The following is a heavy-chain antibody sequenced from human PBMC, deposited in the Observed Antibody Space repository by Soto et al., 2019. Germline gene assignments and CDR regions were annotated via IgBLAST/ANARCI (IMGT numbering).Heavy chain of an antibody. CDR2: IYYTGST. Sequence: SETLSLTCTVSGGSINGYYWSWIRQPPGKGLEWIGYIYYTGSTNYNPSLKSRATISVDTSNNQFFLKLNSVTAADTAVYYCARDYFPPTARAGFDPWGQGALVTVSS. CDR1: GGSINGYY. J-gene: IGHJ5*02. V-gene: IGHV4-59*12. D-gene: IGHD2-21*02. CDR3: ARDYFPPTARAGFDP.